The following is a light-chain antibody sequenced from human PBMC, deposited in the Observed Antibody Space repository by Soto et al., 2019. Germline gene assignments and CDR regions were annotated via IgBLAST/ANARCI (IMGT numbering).Light chain of an antibody. V-gene: IGKV3-15*01. Sequence: EFVLTQSPGTLSLSPGERATLSCRASQSVSSNLAWYQQKPGQAPRLLIYGASTRATGIPARFSGSGSGTEFTLTISSLQSEDFAVYYCQQYNNWPRTFGQRTKVDIK. CDR1: QSVSSN. CDR3: QQYNNWPRT. J-gene: IGKJ1*01. CDR2: GAS.